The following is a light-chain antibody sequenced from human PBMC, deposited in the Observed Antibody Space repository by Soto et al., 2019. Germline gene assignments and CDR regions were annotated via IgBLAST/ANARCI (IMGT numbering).Light chain of an antibody. CDR2: DAS. Sequence: EIVLTQSPATLSLSPGERATLSCRTSQNVNRYLAWYQQKPGQAPRLLIYDASNRATGIPARFSGSGSGADFTLTVSSLEPEDFAVYYCQQRGKWPITFGQGTRLEIK. J-gene: IGKJ5*01. CDR1: QNVNRY. V-gene: IGKV3-11*01. CDR3: QQRGKWPIT.